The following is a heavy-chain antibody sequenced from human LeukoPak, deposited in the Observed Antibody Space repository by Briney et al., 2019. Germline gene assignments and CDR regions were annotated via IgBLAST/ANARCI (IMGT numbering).Heavy chain of an antibody. J-gene: IGHJ3*02. Sequence: PGGSLRLSCAASGFTFSDYYMSWIRQAPGKGLEWVSYISSSGSTIYYADSVKGRFPISRDNAKNSLYLQMNSLRAEDTAVYYCVVSEANGAFDIWGQGTMVTVSS. V-gene: IGHV3-11*01. CDR2: ISSSGSTI. CDR3: VVSEANGAFDI. D-gene: IGHD2-2*01. CDR1: GFTFSDYY.